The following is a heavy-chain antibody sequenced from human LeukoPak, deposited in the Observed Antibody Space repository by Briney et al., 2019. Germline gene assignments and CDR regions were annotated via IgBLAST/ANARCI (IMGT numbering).Heavy chain of an antibody. Sequence: PGGSLRLSCAASGFTFSSYWMSWVRQAPGKGLEWVANIKEDGSEKYYVDSVKGRFTISRDNAKNSLYLQMNSLRAEDTAVYYCARDVGRMATRGWFDPWGQGTLVTVSS. CDR3: ARDVGRMATRGWFDP. CDR1: GFTFSSYW. V-gene: IGHV3-7*01. D-gene: IGHD5-12*01. J-gene: IGHJ5*02. CDR2: IKEDGSEK.